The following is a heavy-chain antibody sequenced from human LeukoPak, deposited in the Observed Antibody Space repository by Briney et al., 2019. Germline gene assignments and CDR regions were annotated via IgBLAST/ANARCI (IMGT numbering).Heavy chain of an antibody. CDR3: AKDTAPYLWFGELFTPLDY. Sequence: GGSLRLSCAASGFTFSSYAMSWVRQAPGKGLEWVSAISGSGGSTYYADSVKGRFTISRDNSKNTLYLQMNSLRAEDTAVYYCAKDTAPYLWFGELFTPLDYWGQGTLVTVSS. D-gene: IGHD3-10*01. J-gene: IGHJ4*02. CDR2: ISGSGGST. CDR1: GFTFSSYA. V-gene: IGHV3-23*01.